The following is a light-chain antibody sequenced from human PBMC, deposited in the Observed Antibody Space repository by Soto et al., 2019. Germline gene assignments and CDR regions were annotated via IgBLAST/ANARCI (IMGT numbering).Light chain of an antibody. Sequence: DIQMTQSPSSLSASVGDRVTITCRASQGISNYLAWYQQKPGKVPKLLIYAASTLQSGVPSRFSVSGPGTDFTHTFSRLPPEDIATYYCQKYNSAPRTFCPGTKVDIK. V-gene: IGKV1-27*01. CDR3: QKYNSAPRT. CDR1: QGISNY. J-gene: IGKJ3*01. CDR2: AAS.